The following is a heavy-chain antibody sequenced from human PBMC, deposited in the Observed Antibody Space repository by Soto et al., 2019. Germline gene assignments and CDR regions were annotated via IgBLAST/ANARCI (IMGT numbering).Heavy chain of an antibody. CDR2: IYYSGST. J-gene: IGHJ4*02. V-gene: IGHV4-31*03. CDR3: ARESPYYDFWSGYYIDY. Sequence: SETLSLTCTVSGGSISSGGYYWSWIRQHPGKGLEWIGYIYYSGSTYYNPSLKSRVTISVDPSNNQLSLKLSSVTAADTAVYYCARESPYYDFWSGYYIDYWGQGTLVTVSS. CDR1: GGSISSGGYY. D-gene: IGHD3-3*01.